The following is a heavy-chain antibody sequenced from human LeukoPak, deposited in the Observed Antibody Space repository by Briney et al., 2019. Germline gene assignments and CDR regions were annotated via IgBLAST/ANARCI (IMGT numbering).Heavy chain of an antibody. D-gene: IGHD3-22*01. Sequence: PGGSLRLSCAASGFTFSDYYMSWIRQAPGKGLEWASYISSSGSTIYHADSVKGRFTISTDNAKNSLYLQMNSLRAEDTAVYYCARVQPHYYDSSGYPPDYWGQGTLVAVSS. CDR1: GFTFSDYY. CDR3: ARVQPHYYDSSGYPPDY. V-gene: IGHV3-11*01. CDR2: ISSSGSTI. J-gene: IGHJ4*02.